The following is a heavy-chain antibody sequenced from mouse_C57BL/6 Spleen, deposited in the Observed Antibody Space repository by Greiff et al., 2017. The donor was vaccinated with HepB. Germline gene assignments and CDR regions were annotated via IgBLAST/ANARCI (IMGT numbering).Heavy chain of an antibody. CDR2: IYPGDGDT. CDR3: AIGSITTDYYAMDY. J-gene: IGHJ4*01. CDR1: GYAFSSSW. V-gene: IGHV1-82*01. Sequence: VQRVESGPELVKPGASVKISCKASGYAFSSSWMNWVKQRPGKGLEWIGRIYPGDGDTKYNGKFKGKATLTADKSSSTAYMQLSSLTSEDSAVYIFAIGSITTDYYAMDYWGQGTSVTVSS. D-gene: IGHD1-2*01.